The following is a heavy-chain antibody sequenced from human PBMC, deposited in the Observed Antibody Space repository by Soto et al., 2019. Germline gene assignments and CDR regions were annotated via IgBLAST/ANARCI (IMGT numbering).Heavy chain of an antibody. V-gene: IGHV1-18*01. Sequence: QVQLVQSGAEVKKPGASVKVSCKASGYTFTSYGIRWVRQAPGQGLEWMGWISAYNGNTNYAQKLQGRVTMTTDTSTSTAYMELRSLRSDDTAVYYCAIRFYDSSGYYYMDAFDIWGQGTMVTVSS. CDR2: ISAYNGNT. J-gene: IGHJ3*02. D-gene: IGHD3-22*01. CDR1: GYTFTSYG. CDR3: AIRFYDSSGYYYMDAFDI.